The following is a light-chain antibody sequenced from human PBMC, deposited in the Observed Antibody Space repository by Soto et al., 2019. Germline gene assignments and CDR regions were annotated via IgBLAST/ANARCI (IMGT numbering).Light chain of an antibody. Sequence: QSVLTQPPSVSGAPGQGVTISCTGSSSNIGAGYDVHWYQQLPGTAPKLLIYGNSNRPSGVPDRFSGSKSGTSASLAITGLQAEDEADYYCQSYDSSLSGYVFGGGTQLTVL. CDR1: SSNIGAGYD. J-gene: IGLJ3*02. CDR3: QSYDSSLSGYV. CDR2: GNS. V-gene: IGLV1-40*01.